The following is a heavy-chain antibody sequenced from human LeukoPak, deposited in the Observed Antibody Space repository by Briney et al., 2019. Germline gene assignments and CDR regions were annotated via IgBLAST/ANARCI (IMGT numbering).Heavy chain of an antibody. CDR1: GCTFDIAW. Sequence: GGALRLSCAVSGCTFDIAWMNWVRQAPGGGREGVGRIKSKNDCAATDYAAPVGGRFTISTDDSKNTLYPQMNSLKTEDTDLYYCVTRDAYKPSYFMDVWGKGTTVTVSS. CDR3: VTRDAYKPSYFMDV. D-gene: IGHD5-24*01. J-gene: IGHJ6*03. CDR2: IKSKNDCAAT. V-gene: IGHV3-15*01.